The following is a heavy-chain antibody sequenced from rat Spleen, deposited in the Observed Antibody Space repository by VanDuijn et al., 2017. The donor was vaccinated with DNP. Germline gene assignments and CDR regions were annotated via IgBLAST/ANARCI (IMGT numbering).Heavy chain of an antibody. Sequence: EVQLVESGGGLVQPGRSLKLSCAASGFTFSDYYMAWVRQAPTKGLEWFASITSGGSTYYRDSVKGRFTVSRDNAKSSLYLQMDSLRSEDTATYYCVRHEDSSSHIYGFAYWGQGTLVTVSS. V-gene: IGHV5-25*01. D-gene: IGHD1-2*01. CDR1: GFTFSDYY. J-gene: IGHJ3*01. CDR3: VRHEDSSSHIYGFAY. CDR2: ITSGGST.